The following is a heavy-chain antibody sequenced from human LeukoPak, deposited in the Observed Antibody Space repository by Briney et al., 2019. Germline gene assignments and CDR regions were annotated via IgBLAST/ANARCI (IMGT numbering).Heavy chain of an antibody. CDR3: ARDAGCSGGSCYSALDY. Sequence: PSETLSLTCTVSGGSISSYYWSWIRQHPGKGLEWIGYIYYSGSTNYNPSLKSRVTISVDTSKNQFSLKLSSVTAADTAVYYCARDAGCSGGSCYSALDYWGQGTLVTVSS. D-gene: IGHD2-15*01. CDR2: IYYSGST. J-gene: IGHJ4*02. CDR1: GGSISSYY. V-gene: IGHV4-59*01.